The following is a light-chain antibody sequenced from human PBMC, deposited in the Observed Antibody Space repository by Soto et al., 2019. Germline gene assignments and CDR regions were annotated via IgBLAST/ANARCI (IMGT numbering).Light chain of an antibody. CDR1: SNDVGSYNL. CDR3: SSYTSSSTLGV. Sequence: QSALTQPASVSGSPGQSITISCTGTSNDVGSYNLVSWYQHHPGKAPKLMIFEGSKRPSGVSNRFSGSKSGNTASLTISGLQAEDEADYYCSSYTSSSTLGVFGTGTKVTVL. V-gene: IGLV2-14*02. J-gene: IGLJ1*01. CDR2: EGS.